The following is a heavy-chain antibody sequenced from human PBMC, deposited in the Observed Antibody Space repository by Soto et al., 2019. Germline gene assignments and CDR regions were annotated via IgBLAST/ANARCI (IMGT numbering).Heavy chain of an antibody. D-gene: IGHD3-3*01. Sequence: QVQLQESGPGLVKPSETLSLTCTVSGASISTQSWNWIRQAPGKGLEWIAYLYYSGTTNYNPSLKSRVTISADTSKNQVSLKLTSVTAAETAVYFCARGLSWSPYFESWGQGILVTVSS. CDR3: ARGLSWSPYFES. J-gene: IGHJ4*02. V-gene: IGHV4-59*11. CDR2: LYYSGTT. CDR1: GASISTQS.